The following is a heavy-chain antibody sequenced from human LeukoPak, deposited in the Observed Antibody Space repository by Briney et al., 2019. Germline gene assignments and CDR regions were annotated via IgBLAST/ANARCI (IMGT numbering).Heavy chain of an antibody. Sequence: GASVKVSCKASGYTFTSYDINWVRQATGQGLEWMGWMNPNSGNTGYAQKFQGRVTMTRSTSISTAYMELSSLRSEDTAVYYCARELYGGNRRQDYYYYMDVWGKGTTVTISS. CDR2: MNPNSGNT. V-gene: IGHV1-8*01. J-gene: IGHJ6*03. CDR3: ARELYGGNRRQDYYYYMDV. CDR1: GYTFTSYD. D-gene: IGHD4-23*01.